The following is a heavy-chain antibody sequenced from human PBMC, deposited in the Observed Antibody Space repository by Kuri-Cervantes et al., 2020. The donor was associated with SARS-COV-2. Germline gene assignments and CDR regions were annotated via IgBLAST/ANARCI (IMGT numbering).Heavy chain of an antibody. CDR1: GFTVSSNY. V-gene: IGHV3-48*02. Sequence: GESLKISCAASGFTVSSNYMSWVRQAPGKGLEWVSYISSSSSTIYYADSVKGRFTISRDNAKNSLYLQMNSLRDEDTAVYYCARDGGGYYDSSGYYGQLGFDYWGQGTLVTVSS. CDR3: ARDGGGYYDSSGYYGQLGFDY. D-gene: IGHD3-22*01. J-gene: IGHJ4*02. CDR2: ISSSSSTI.